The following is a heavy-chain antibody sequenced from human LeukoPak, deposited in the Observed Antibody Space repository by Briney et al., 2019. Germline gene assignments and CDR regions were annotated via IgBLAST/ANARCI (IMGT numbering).Heavy chain of an antibody. V-gene: IGHV4-4*07. Sequence: SETLSLTGTVSGGSMDNYYWSWIRQAAGQGLEWIGRIYISGFTNYRPSLKGRVTMSVDTSRNQFSLKLTYVTAADTAVYFCARDGGSSPWVFDSWGQGALVTVSS. J-gene: IGHJ4*02. CDR2: IYISGFT. CDR3: ARDGGSSPWVFDS. D-gene: IGHD1-26*01. CDR1: GGSMDNYY.